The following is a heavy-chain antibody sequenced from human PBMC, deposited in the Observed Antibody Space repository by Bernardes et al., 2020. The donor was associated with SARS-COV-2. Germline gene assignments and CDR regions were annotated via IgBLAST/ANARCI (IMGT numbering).Heavy chain of an antibody. D-gene: IGHD2-15*01. CDR3: ARGSAAVVSHFMLLFANWYFDL. V-gene: IGHV4-34*01. J-gene: IGHJ2*01. CDR1: SGSFSGYY. Sequence: TLSLTCAVYSGSFSGYYWSWIRQTPGMGLEWIGEINDSGSTKYNPALKSRVTISVDPSKNQFSLKLNSVTAADTAVYYCARGSAAVVSHFMLLFANWYFDLWGRGTLVTVSS. CDR2: INDSGST.